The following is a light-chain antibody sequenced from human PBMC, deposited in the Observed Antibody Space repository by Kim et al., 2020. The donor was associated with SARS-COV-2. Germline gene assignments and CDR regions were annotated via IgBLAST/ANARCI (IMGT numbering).Light chain of an antibody. J-gene: IGKJ1*01. CDR1: RGFRSNY. Sequence: SPGERAIHSFRARRGFRSNYLAGYQQKPGQAPRLLIYGASSRATGIPDRFSGRGSGTDFTLTITRLEPGDFAVYYCQQYSSSPATFGQGTKVDIK. CDR3: QQYSSSPAT. CDR2: GAS. V-gene: IGKV3-20*01.